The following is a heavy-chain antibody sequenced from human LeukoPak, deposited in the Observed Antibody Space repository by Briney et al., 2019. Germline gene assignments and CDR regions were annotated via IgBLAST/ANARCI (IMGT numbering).Heavy chain of an antibody. CDR3: ARPSSYYYDSSDSRAFDI. CDR2: INRSGGST. CDR1: GYTFTTYY. V-gene: IGHV1-46*03. J-gene: IGHJ3*02. Sequence: ASVKVPCKASGYTFTTYYMHWVRQAPGQGLEWMGVINRSGGSTTYAQKFEGRGTMTRDTSTSTVYMELRSLISEDTAVYYCARPSSYYYDSSDSRAFDIWGQGTMVTVSS. D-gene: IGHD3-22*01.